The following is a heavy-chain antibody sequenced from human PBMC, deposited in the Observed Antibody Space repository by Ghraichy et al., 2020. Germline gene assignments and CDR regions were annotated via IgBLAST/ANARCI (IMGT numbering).Heavy chain of an antibody. V-gene: IGHV3-23*01. Sequence: GGSLRLSYAASEFTFDGYPMTWVRQAPGKGLEWVSTFGADGRSTYYADSVKGRFTISRDESKSTMYLQMNSLIAEDTAVYYCAKEGGRVGEGAFAVWGKGTMVTVSS. J-gene: IGHJ3*01. D-gene: IGHD3-10*01. CDR1: EFTFDGYP. CDR3: AKEGGRVGEGAFAV. CDR2: FGADGRST.